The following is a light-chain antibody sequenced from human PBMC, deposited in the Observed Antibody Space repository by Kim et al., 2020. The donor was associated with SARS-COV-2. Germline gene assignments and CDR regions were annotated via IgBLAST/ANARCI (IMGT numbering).Light chain of an antibody. V-gene: IGKV1-6*02. J-gene: IGKJ1*01. CDR2: AAS. CDR3: LQDYNFPRT. Sequence: ASVGDRVTVTCRESQDIRNDLGWYQQKPGRAPKLLIYAASTLQSGVPSRFSGSGSGTDFTLTISSLQPEDFATYYCLQDYNFPRTFGQGTKVDIK. CDR1: QDIRND.